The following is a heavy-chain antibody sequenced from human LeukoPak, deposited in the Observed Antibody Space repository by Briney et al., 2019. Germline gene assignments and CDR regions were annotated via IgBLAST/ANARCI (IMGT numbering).Heavy chain of an antibody. V-gene: IGHV3-15*01. Sequence: KPGGSLRLSCAASGFTFSNAWMSWVRQAPGKGLEWVGRIKSKTDGGTTDYAAPVKGGFTISRDDSKNTLYLQMNSLKTEDTAVYYCTTDGIAVAGTWFDPWGQGTLVTVSS. J-gene: IGHJ5*02. CDR2: IKSKTDGGTT. D-gene: IGHD6-19*01. CDR3: TTDGIAVAGTWFDP. CDR1: GFTFSNAW.